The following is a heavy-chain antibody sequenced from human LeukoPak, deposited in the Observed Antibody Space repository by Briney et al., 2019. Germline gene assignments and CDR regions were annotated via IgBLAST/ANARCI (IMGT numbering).Heavy chain of an antibody. V-gene: IGHV1-3*01. Sequence: ASVKVSCKASGHTSTTYAIHWVRQAPGQGLEWMGWINAGNGNIKYSQKLQGRVTITGDTSASTAYMELSSLRSEDTALYYCARGYCSSTSCYMDVWGQGTTVT. CDR3: ARGYCSSTSCYMDV. J-gene: IGHJ6*02. CDR2: INAGNGNI. D-gene: IGHD2-2*01. CDR1: GHTSTTYA.